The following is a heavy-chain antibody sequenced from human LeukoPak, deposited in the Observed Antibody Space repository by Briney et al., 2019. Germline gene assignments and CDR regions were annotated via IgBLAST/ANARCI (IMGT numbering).Heavy chain of an antibody. CDR2: IYPGDSDT. V-gene: IGHV5-51*01. CDR1: GYSFTSYW. J-gene: IGHJ5*02. Sequence: GESLKISCKGSGYSFTSYWIGWVRQMPGKGLEWMGIIYPGDSDTRYSPSFQGQVTISADKSISTAYLQWSSLKASDTAMYYSARHPYYDFWSGYSNWFDPWGQGTLVTVSS. D-gene: IGHD3-3*01. CDR3: ARHPYYDFWSGYSNWFDP.